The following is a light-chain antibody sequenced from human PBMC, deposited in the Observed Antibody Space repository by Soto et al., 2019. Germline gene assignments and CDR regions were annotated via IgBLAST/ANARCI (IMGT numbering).Light chain of an antibody. J-gene: IGKJ1*01. V-gene: IGKV3-20*01. CDR3: QHYGRSPT. Sequence: EIVLAQSPGTLSLSPGERATLSCRASQSVTSTYLSWYQQKPGQSPKLLSYAASSRAMGVPDRFTGSGSGTDFTLTINRLEPEDFAVYYCQHYGRSPTFGPGTKVDIK. CDR1: QSVTSTY. CDR2: AAS.